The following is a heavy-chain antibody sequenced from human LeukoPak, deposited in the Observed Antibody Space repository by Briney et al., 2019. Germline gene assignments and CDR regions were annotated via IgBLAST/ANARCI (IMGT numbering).Heavy chain of an antibody. CDR3: ARVAAAGKLRGFDY. J-gene: IGHJ4*02. D-gene: IGHD6-13*01. Sequence: SETLSLTCTVSGGSISSYYWSWIRQPPVKGLEWIGYIYYSGSTNYNPSLKSRVTISVDTSKNQFSLKLSSVTAADTAVYYCARVAAAGKLRGFDYWGQGTLVTVSS. CDR1: GGSISSYY. CDR2: IYYSGST. V-gene: IGHV4-59*01.